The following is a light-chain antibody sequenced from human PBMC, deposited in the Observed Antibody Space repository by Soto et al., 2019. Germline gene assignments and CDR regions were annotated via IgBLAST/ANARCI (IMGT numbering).Light chain of an antibody. CDR1: QSVSSSY. J-gene: IGKJ1*01. CDR3: QQYLNWPRT. V-gene: IGKV3-20*01. Sequence: LTQSPGTVSLSPGERATLSCRASQSVSSSYLAWYQQKPGQAPRLLIYGASSRATGIPDRFSGSGSGTEFTLTISSLQPEDVAVYYCQQYLNWPRTFGQGTKVDIK. CDR2: GAS.